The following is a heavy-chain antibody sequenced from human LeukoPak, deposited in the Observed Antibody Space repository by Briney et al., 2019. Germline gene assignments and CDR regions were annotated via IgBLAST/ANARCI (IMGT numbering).Heavy chain of an antibody. V-gene: IGHV4-34*01. D-gene: IGHD3-10*01. Sequence: SETLSLTCVVYGGSFSGDYWSWIRQPPGRGLEWIGEINHSGRTNYNPSLKSRGTISVDTSKNQFSLKLSPVTAADTAVYYCAREGFGELSHFDYWGQGTLVTVSS. CDR1: GGSFSGDY. CDR3: AREGFGELSHFDY. CDR2: INHSGRT. J-gene: IGHJ4*02.